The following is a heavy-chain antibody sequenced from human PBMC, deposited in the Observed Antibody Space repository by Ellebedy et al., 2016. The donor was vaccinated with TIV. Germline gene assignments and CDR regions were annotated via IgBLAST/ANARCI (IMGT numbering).Heavy chain of an antibody. J-gene: IGHJ3*02. D-gene: IGHD3-10*01. CDR3: VREGVTVDGAFDI. V-gene: IGHV4-61*02. Sequence: LRLXCTVSGASLSRGNYFWSWIRQPAGQGPEWIGRIYISGDTNFNPSLKSRVSMSLDTARDQFSLKLDSVTAADTAVYYCVREGVTVDGAFDIWGQGTMVTVSS. CDR2: IYISGDT. CDR1: GASLSRGNYF.